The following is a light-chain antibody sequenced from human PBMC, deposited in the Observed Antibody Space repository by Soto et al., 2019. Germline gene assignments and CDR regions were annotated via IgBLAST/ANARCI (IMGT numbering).Light chain of an antibody. CDR1: QGISNS. Sequence: DIQMTQSPSSLSASIGDRVTISCRASQGISNSLAWYQQKAGEVPKRLIYAASTSHSGVPSRFRGSGSGTDFTLTISSLQPEDVATYYCQNYKSAPRTFGQVTKVEIK. CDR2: AAS. J-gene: IGKJ1*01. CDR3: QNYKSAPRT. V-gene: IGKV1-27*01.